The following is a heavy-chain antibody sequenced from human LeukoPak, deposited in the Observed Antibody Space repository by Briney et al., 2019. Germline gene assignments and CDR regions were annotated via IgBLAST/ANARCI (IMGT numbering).Heavy chain of an antibody. Sequence: SVKVSCKASGGTFSSYAISWVRQAPGQGLEWMGGIIPIFGTANYAQRFQGRVTITTDESTSTAYMELSSLRSEDTAVYYCAKDGDGPQWLVEPLFDYWGQGTLVTVSS. D-gene: IGHD6-19*01. J-gene: IGHJ4*02. CDR1: GGTFSSYA. V-gene: IGHV1-69*05. CDR2: IIPIFGTA. CDR3: AKDGDGPQWLVEPLFDY.